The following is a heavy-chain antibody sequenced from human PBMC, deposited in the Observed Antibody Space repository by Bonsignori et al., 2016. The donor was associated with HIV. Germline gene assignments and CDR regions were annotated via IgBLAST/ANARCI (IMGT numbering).Heavy chain of an antibody. D-gene: IGHD5-24*01. Sequence: GGSLRLSCAASGFTFTNYWMHWVRQVPGKGPLWVARISGDGRSTSYADSVKGRFTVSRDNAKNTLYLQVNSLRVEDTAVYYCARAWGWVQSTVPDSWGPGTLVTVPQ. CDR3: ARAWGWVQSTVPDS. J-gene: IGHJ1*01. CDR2: ISGDGRST. V-gene: IGHV3-74*01. CDR1: GFTFTNYW.